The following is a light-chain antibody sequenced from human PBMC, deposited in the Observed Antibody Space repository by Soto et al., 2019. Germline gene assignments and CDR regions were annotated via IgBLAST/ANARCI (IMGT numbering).Light chain of an antibody. CDR3: SSYTSSSTLRGV. J-gene: IGLJ1*01. CDR2: DVS. V-gene: IGLV2-14*01. Sequence: QSALTQPAPVSGSPGQSITISCTGTSSDVGGSNYVSWYQQHPGKAPKLMIYDVSNRPSGVSNRFSGSKSGNTASLTISGLQAEDEADYYCSSYTSSSTLRGVFGTGTKVTVL. CDR1: SSDVGGSNY.